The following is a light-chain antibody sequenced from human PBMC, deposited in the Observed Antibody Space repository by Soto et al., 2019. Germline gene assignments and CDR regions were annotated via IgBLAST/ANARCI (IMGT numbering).Light chain of an antibody. CDR2: EVN. CDR1: SSDIGVYNY. J-gene: IGLJ1*01. Sequence: QSVLTQPASVSGSPGQSITFSCTGTSSDIGVYNYVSWYRQHPGKAPKLMIYEVNNRPSGVSNRFSGSKSGNTASLTISGLQAEDEADYYCSSYTKSNTYVFGNGTKVTV. CDR3: SSYTKSNTYV. V-gene: IGLV2-14*01.